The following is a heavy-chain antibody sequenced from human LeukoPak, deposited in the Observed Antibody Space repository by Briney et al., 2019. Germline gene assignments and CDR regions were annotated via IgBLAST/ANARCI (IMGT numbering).Heavy chain of an antibody. CDR2: ISSSGSTI. D-gene: IGHD6-13*01. V-gene: IGHV3-11*01. Sequence: GGSLRLSCATSGFTFSDYYMSWIRQAPGKGQEWVSYISSSGSTIYYADSVKGRITISRDNAKNSLYLQMNSLRAEDTAVYYCARTDSSSWYPNWFGPWGQGTLVTVSS. J-gene: IGHJ5*02. CDR1: GFTFSDYY. CDR3: ARTDSSSWYPNWFGP.